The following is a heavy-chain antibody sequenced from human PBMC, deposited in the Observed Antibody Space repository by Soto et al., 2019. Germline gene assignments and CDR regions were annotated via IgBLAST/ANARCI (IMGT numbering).Heavy chain of an antibody. D-gene: IGHD2-15*01. J-gene: IGHJ4*02. Sequence: EVQLLESGGGLVQPGGSLRLSCAASGFTFSSYAMSWVRQAPGKGLEWVSASSGSGGSTYYADSVKGRFTISRDNTRYSRYMQMNSLRAEDTAVYSCAKGDCSGGSCIARDYWGQGILVTFSS. CDR3: AKGDCSGGSCIARDY. CDR2: SSGSGGST. V-gene: IGHV3-23*01. CDR1: GFTFSSYA.